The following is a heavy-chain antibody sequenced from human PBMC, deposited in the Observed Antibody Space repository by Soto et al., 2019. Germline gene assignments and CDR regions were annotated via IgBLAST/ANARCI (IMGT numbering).Heavy chain of an antibody. CDR2: ISAAGDP. V-gene: IGHV3-13*05. Sequence: EVQLVESGGGLVQPGGSLRLSCEASGFTFRHYDMHWVRQGTGKGLEWVSGISAAGDPDYADSVEGRFTISRENAQNSFFLQMNSLRVGDTAVYYCARTDRDFYGLDVWGQGTTVIVS. CDR1: GFTFRHYD. CDR3: ARTDRDFYGLDV. J-gene: IGHJ6*02.